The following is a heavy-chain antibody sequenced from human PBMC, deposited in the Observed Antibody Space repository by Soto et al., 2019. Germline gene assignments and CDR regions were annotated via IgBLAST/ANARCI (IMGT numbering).Heavy chain of an antibody. CDR2: ISSTTNYI. J-gene: IGHJ4*02. Sequence: EVQLVESGGGLAKPGGSLRLSCAASGFTFTRYSMNWVRQAPGKGLEWVSSISSTTNYIYYGDSVKGRFTISRDNAKNSLYLEMNSLRAEDTTVYYCARESEDVTSNLDYWGQGTLVTVSS. V-gene: IGHV3-21*06. CDR1: GFTFTRYS. CDR3: ARESEDVTSNLDY.